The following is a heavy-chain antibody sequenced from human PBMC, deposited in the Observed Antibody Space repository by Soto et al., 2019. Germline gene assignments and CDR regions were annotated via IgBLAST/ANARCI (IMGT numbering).Heavy chain of an antibody. Sequence: QVQLVESGGGVVQPGRSLRLSCAASGFTFSSYAMHWVRQAPGKGLEWVAVISYDGSNKYYADSVKGRFTISRDNSKNSLYLKMNSVRAEDTDVYYCARELIVVVVAATQAFDYLGQGTLVTVSS. J-gene: IGHJ4*02. D-gene: IGHD2-15*01. CDR3: ARELIVVVVAATQAFDY. CDR1: GFTFSSYA. CDR2: ISYDGSNK. V-gene: IGHV3-30-3*01.